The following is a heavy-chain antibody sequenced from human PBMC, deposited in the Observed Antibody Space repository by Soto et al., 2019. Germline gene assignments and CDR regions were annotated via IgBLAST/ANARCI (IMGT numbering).Heavy chain of an antibody. CDR3: ARGVRDRPARRVGGMDV. CDR1: GFTFSSYD. J-gene: IGHJ6*02. V-gene: IGHV3-13*01. Sequence: HPGGSLRLSCAASGFTFSSYDMHWVRQATGKGLEWVSAIGTAGDTYYPGSVKGRFTISRENAKNSLYLQMNSLRAGDTAVYYCARGVRDRPARRVGGMDVWGQGTTVTVSS. CDR2: IGTAGDT. D-gene: IGHD2-15*01.